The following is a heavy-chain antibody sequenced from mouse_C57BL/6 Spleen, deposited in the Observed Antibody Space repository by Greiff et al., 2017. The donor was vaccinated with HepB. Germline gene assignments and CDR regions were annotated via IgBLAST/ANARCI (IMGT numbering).Heavy chain of an antibody. CDR1: GFTFSDYY. CDR2: INYDGSST. J-gene: IGHJ2*01. CDR3: AREAVVERVFDY. V-gene: IGHV5-16*01. D-gene: IGHD1-1*01. Sequence: EVQRVESEGGLVQPGSSMKLSCTASGFTFSDYYMAWVRQVPEKGLEWVANINYDGSSTYYLDSLKSRFIISRDNAKNILYLQMSSLKSEDTATYYCAREAVVERVFDYWGQGTTLTVSS.